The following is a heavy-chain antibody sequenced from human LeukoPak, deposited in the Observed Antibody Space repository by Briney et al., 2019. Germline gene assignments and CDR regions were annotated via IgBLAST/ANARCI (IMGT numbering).Heavy chain of an antibody. V-gene: IGHV3-48*01. CDR2: ISSSSSTI. J-gene: IGHJ5*02. D-gene: IGHD6-6*01. CDR3: AREVEYSSSWLMDP. Sequence: PGGSLRLSCAASGFTFSSYSMNWVRQAPGKGLEWVSYISSSSSTIYYADSVKGRFTISRDNAKNSLYLQMNSLRAEDTAVYYCAREVEYSSSWLMDPWGQGTLVTVSS. CDR1: GFTFSSYS.